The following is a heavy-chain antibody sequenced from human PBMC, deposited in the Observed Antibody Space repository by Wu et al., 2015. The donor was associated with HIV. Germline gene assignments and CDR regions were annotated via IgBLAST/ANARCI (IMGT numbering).Heavy chain of an antibody. CDR1: GNTFNA. V-gene: IGHV1-69*05. D-gene: IGHD3-22*01. J-gene: IGHJ1*01. Sequence: QVQLVQSGAEVKKPGSSVMISCKASGNTFNAINWVRQAPGRGLEWMGGIIPLFGTRDYAHMFQGRITISTDGSTSTAFLRLTTLKSEDTAVYYCATPRSPGFSSAWPTYFDYWGQGTLVTVSS. CDR2: IIPLFGTR. CDR3: ATPRSPGFSSAWPTYFDY.